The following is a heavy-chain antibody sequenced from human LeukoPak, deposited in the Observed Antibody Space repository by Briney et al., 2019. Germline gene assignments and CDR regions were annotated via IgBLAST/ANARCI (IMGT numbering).Heavy chain of an antibody. CDR1: GXSISSYY. CDR2: IYYSGST. CDR3: ARGGYYFDY. D-gene: IGHD3-10*01. V-gene: IGHV4-59*01. J-gene: IGHJ4*02. Sequence: PSETLSLTCTVSGXSISSYYWNWIRQPPGKGLEWIGYIYYSGSTKYNPSLKSRVTISVDTSKNQFSLKLSSVTAADTAVYYCARGGYYFDYWGQGSLVTVSS.